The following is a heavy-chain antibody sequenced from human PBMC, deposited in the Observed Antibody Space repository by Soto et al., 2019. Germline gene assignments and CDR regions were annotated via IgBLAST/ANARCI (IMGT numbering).Heavy chain of an antibody. CDR3: AKDPTTMVRVNYFDY. V-gene: IGHV3-23*01. J-gene: IGHJ4*02. Sequence: GGSLRLSCAASGFTFSSYAMSWVRQAPGKGLEWVSAISGSGGSTYYADPVKGRFTISRDNSKNTLYLQMNSLRAEDTAVYYCAKDPTTMVRVNYFDYWGQGTLVTVSS. CDR2: ISGSGGST. D-gene: IGHD3-10*01. CDR1: GFTFSSYA.